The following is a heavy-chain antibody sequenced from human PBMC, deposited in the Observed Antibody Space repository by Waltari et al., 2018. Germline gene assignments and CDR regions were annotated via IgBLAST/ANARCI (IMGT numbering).Heavy chain of an antibody. CDR1: GGTFSSYA. D-gene: IGHD2-15*01. J-gene: IGHJ6*03. V-gene: IGHV1-69*04. Sequence: QVQLVQSGAEVKKPGSSVKVSCKASGGTFSSYAISWVRQAPGQGLEWMGGIIPILGIANYAQKFQGRVTITADESTSTAYMELSSLRSEDTAVYYCARGGYCSGGSCYPYYYYMDVWGKGTTVTVSS. CDR3: ARGGYCSGGSCYPYYYYMDV. CDR2: IIPILGIA.